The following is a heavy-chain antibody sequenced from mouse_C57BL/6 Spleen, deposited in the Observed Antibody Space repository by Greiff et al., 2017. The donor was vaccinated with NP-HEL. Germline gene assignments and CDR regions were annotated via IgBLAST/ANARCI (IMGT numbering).Heavy chain of an antibody. V-gene: IGHV1-53*01. Sequence: QVQLKQPGTELVKPGASVKLSCKASGYTFTSYWMPWVKQRPGQGLEWIGNINPSNGGTNYNEKFKSKATLTVDKSSSTAYMQLSSLTSEDSAVYYCARLLDYDGRGYYFDYWGQGTTLTVSS. CDR3: ARLLDYDGRGYYFDY. CDR2: INPSNGGT. J-gene: IGHJ2*01. CDR1: GYTFTSYW. D-gene: IGHD2-4*01.